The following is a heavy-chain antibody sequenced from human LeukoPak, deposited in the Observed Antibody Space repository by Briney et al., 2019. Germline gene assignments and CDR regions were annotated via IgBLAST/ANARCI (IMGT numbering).Heavy chain of an antibody. D-gene: IGHD3-9*01. J-gene: IGHJ4*02. Sequence: SETLSLTCTVSGGSISSYYWNWIRQPPGKGLEWIGYIYYSGSTNYNPSLKSRVTISVDTSKNQFSLKLSSVTAADTAVYYCARAPYYDILTGYRPNHFDYWGQGTLVTVSS. CDR3: ARAPYYDILTGYRPNHFDY. V-gene: IGHV4-59*01. CDR1: GGSISSYY. CDR2: IYYSGST.